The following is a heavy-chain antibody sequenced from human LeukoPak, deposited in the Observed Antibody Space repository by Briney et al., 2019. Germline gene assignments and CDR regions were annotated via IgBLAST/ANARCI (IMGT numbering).Heavy chain of an antibody. CDR3: ARDNDSNYYYYGMDV. D-gene: IGHD3-22*01. V-gene: IGHV3-21*01. CDR1: GFTFSSYS. Sequence: GGSLRLSCAASGFTFSSYSMNWVRQAPGKGLEWVSSISSSSGYIYYADSVKGRFTISRDNAKNSLYLQMNSLRAEDTAVYYCARDNDSNYYYYGMDVWGQGTTVTVSS. J-gene: IGHJ6*02. CDR2: ISSSSGYI.